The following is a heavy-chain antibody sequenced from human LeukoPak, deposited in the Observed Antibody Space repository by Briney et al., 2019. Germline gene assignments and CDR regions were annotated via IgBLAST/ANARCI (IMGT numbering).Heavy chain of an antibody. V-gene: IGHV4-59*08. CDR1: GGSISSYS. CDR2: IYYSGST. Sequence: PSETLSLTCTASGGSISSYSWSWIRQPPGKGLEWIGYIYYSGSTNYNPSLKSRVTISVDTSKNQFSLKLSSVTAADTAVYYCARHASRTSFYYYYGMDVWGQGTTVTVSS. J-gene: IGHJ6*02. CDR3: ARHASRTSFYYYYGMDV. D-gene: IGHD2-2*01.